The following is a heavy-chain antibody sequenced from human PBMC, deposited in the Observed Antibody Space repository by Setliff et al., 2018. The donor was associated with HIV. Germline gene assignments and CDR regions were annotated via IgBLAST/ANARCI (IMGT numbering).Heavy chain of an antibody. J-gene: IGHJ4*02. D-gene: IGHD2-2*01. CDR2: IRSKANSYAT. Sequence: GGSLRLSCAGSGFTFSGSALNWVRQASGKGLEWVGRIRSKANSYATEYAASVKGRFTVSRDDSKNTAHLQMDSLKSEDTATYYCAHSLYCSSSNCSGLLFDYWGQGTLVTVSS. V-gene: IGHV3-73*01. CDR3: AHSLYCSSSNCSGLLFDY. CDR1: GFTFSGSA.